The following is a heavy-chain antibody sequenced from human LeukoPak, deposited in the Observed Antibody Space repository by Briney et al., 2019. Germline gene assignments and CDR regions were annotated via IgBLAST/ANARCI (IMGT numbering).Heavy chain of an antibody. Sequence: SETLSLTCTVSGYSLSSGYFWGWVRQSPGKGLEWIGNIHQSGSTSYNPSLQSRVTISVDTSKNQFSLKLSSVTAADTAVYYCARLEITFGGVIAAWGQGTLVTVSS. CDR2: IHQSGST. J-gene: IGHJ5*02. D-gene: IGHD3-16*02. CDR3: ARLEITFGGVIAA. V-gene: IGHV4-38-2*02. CDR1: GYSLSSGYF.